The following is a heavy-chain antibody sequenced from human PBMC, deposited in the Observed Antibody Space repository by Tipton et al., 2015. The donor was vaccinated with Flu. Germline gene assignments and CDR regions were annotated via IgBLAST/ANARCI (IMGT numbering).Heavy chain of an antibody. J-gene: IGHJ4*02. CDR1: EITFSRYW. V-gene: IGHV3-74*01. CDR3: AKGWGRDY. D-gene: IGHD3-16*01. Sequence: SLRLSCAASEITFSRYWMHWVRQAPGKGLVWVSRINSDGSSTTYADSVKGRITTSRDNAKNTLYLRMSSLRAEDKAVYYCAKGWGRDYWGQGTLVTVSS. CDR2: INSDGSST.